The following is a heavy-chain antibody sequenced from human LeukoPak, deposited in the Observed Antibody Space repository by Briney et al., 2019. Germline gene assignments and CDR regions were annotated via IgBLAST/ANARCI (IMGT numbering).Heavy chain of an antibody. V-gene: IGHV4-59*01. Sequence: KPSETLSLTCTVSGGSISSYYWSWIRQPPGKGLEWIGYIYYSGSTNYNPSLKSRVTISVDTSKNQFSLKLSSVTAADTAVYYCARVKDMYSSSWGNWFDPWGQGTLVTVSS. J-gene: IGHJ5*02. D-gene: IGHD6-13*01. CDR2: IYYSGST. CDR3: ARVKDMYSSSWGNWFDP. CDR1: GGSISSYY.